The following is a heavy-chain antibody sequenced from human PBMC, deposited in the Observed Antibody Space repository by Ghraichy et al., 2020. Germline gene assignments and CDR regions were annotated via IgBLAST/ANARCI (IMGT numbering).Heavy chain of an antibody. J-gene: IGHJ6*02. CDR1: GFTFSSYS. Sequence: GGSLRLSCAASGFTFSSYSMNWVRQAPGKGLEWVSYISSSSSTIYYADSVKGRFTISRDNAKNSLYLQMNSLRDEDTAVYYCARRDEIFDYYGMDVWGQGTTVTVSS. CDR2: ISSSSSTI. CDR3: ARRDEIFDYYGMDV. D-gene: IGHD3-3*01. V-gene: IGHV3-48*02.